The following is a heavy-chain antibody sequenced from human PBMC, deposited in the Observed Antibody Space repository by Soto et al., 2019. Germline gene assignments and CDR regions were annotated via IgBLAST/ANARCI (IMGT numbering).Heavy chain of an antibody. CDR2: ISGSGGST. CDR3: AKENGYSSSWFEFDY. CDR1: GFTFRSYA. Sequence: EVQLLESGGGLVQPGGSLRLSCAASGFTFRSYAMSWVRQPPGRGREWVSAISGSGGSTYYADSVKGRFTISRDNSKNTLYLQMNSLRAEDTAVYYCAKENGYSSSWFEFDYWGQGTLVTVSS. V-gene: IGHV3-23*01. J-gene: IGHJ4*02. D-gene: IGHD6-13*01.